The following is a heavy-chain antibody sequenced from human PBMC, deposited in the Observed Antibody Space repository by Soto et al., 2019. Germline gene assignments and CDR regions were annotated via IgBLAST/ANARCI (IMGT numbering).Heavy chain of an antibody. V-gene: IGHV1-18*01. Sequence: ASVKVSCKASGYTFTSYGISWVRQAPGQGLEWMGWISAYNGNTNYAQKLQGRVTMTTDTSTSTAYMELRSLRSDDTAVYYCARDLSIAAAAVTSAHDYWGQGTLVTVSS. D-gene: IGHD6-13*01. J-gene: IGHJ4*02. CDR3: ARDLSIAAAAVTSAHDY. CDR2: ISAYNGNT. CDR1: GYTFTSYG.